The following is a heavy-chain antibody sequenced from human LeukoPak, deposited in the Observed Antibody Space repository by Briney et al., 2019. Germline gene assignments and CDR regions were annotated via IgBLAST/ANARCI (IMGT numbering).Heavy chain of an antibody. CDR2: ISAYNGNT. J-gene: IGHJ4*02. CDR3: AREGAHYYDSSGYYHSFDY. Sequence: ASVKVSCKASGYTFTSYGISWVRQAPGQGLEWMGWISAYNGNTNYAQKLQGRVTMTTDTSTSIAYMELRSLRSDDTAVYYCAREGAHYYDSSGYYHSFDYWGQGTLVTVSS. V-gene: IGHV1-18*01. CDR1: GYTFTSYG. D-gene: IGHD3-22*01.